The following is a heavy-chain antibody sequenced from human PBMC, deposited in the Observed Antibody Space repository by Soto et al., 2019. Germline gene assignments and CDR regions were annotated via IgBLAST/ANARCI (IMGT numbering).Heavy chain of an antibody. CDR2: IYYSGST. CDR1: GGSISSGGYY. D-gene: IGHD3-22*01. CDR3: ARTHLMGVEVMRYFDY. V-gene: IGHV4-31*03. J-gene: IGHJ4*02. Sequence: QVQLQESGPGLVKPSQTLSLTCTVSGGSISSGGYYWSWIRQHPGKGLEWIGYIYYSGSTYYNPSLKSRVTISVDTSKNQFSLKLSSVTAADTAVYYCARTHLMGVEVMRYFDYWGQGNLVTVSS.